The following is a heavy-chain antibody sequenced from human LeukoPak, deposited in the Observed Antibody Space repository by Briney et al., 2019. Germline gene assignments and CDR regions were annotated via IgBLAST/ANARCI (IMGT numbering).Heavy chain of an antibody. D-gene: IGHD4-17*01. CDR3: ASPARGDYGSGYFDY. V-gene: IGHV3-30*04. J-gene: IGHJ4*02. Sequence: QPGRSLRLSCAASGFTFSSYAMHWVRQAPGKGLEWVAVISYDGSNKYYADSVKGRFTISRDNSKNTLYLQMNSLRAEDTAVYYCASPARGDYGSGYFDYWGQGTLVTVSS. CDR1: GFTFSSYA. CDR2: ISYDGSNK.